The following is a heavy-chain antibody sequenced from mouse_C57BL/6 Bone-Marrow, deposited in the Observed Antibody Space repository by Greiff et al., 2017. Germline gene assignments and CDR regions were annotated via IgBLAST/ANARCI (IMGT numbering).Heavy chain of an antibody. CDR1: GYTFTSYG. CDR3: AKVDYSNYGAY. CDR2: IYPRSGNT. D-gene: IGHD2-5*01. Sequence: QVQLQQSGAELARPGASVKLSCKASGYTFTSYGISWVKQRTGQGLEWIGEIYPRSGNTYYNEKFKGKATLTADKSSSTAYMELRSLTSEDSAVXFCAKVDYSNYGAYWGQGNLVTGSA. J-gene: IGHJ3*01. V-gene: IGHV1-81*01.